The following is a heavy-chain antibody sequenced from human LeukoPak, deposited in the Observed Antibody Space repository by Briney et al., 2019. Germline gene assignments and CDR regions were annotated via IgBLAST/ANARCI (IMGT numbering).Heavy chain of an antibody. D-gene: IGHD2-15*01. Sequence: GGSLRLSCAASGFTFSSYDMNWVRQAPGKGLEWISYINRDASTIYYPGSIKGRFTISRDNAKNSLYLQMNSLRTDDTALYYCAKDRGGSSQLGDAFDVWGQGTMVSVSS. CDR2: INRDASTI. J-gene: IGHJ3*01. CDR3: AKDRGGSSQLGDAFDV. V-gene: IGHV3-48*03. CDR1: GFTFSSYD.